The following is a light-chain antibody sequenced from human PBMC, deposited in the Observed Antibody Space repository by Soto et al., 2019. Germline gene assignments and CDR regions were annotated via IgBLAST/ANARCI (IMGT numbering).Light chain of an antibody. CDR1: SSDIGTYDH. CDR3: SAWDDSLVVV. V-gene: IGLV2-14*01. CDR2: SVS. Sequence: QSVLAQPASVSGSPGQSITISCSGTSSDIGTYDHVAWFQQFPGKTPKLVIYSVSDRPSGVSYRFSGSKSGNTASLTISGLQADDEADYYCSAWDDSLVVVFGGGTKVTVL. J-gene: IGLJ2*01.